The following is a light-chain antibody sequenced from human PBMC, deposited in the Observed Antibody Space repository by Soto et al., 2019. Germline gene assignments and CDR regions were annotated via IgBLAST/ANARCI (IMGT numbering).Light chain of an antibody. J-gene: IGKJ1*01. CDR1: QTISTY. Sequence: DIQMTQSPSSLAASLGDRVTITCRASQTISTYLNWYQRKPGKAPKLLIYAASSLQSDVPSRFSGSGSGTDFTLTISSLHPEDSATYYCQQSYSTPPTFGQGTKVDI. CDR3: QQSYSTPPT. V-gene: IGKV1-39*01. CDR2: AAS.